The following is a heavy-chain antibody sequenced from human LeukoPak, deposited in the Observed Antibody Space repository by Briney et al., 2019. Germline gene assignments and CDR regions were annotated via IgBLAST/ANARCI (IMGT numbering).Heavy chain of an antibody. J-gene: IGHJ4*02. CDR2: ISSSSTYI. CDR1: GFTFSSYS. V-gene: IGHV3-21*01. CDR3: ARDVYDSSGYYAIDY. D-gene: IGHD3-22*01. Sequence: GGSLRLSCAASGFTFSSYSLNWVRQAPGKGLEWVSSISSSSTYIYYAYSVKGRFTISRDNAKNSLYLQMNSLRAEDTAVYYCARDVYDSSGYYAIDYWGQGTLVTVSS.